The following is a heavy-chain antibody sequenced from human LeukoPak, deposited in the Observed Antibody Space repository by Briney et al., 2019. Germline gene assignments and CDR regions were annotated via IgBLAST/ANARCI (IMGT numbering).Heavy chain of an antibody. D-gene: IGHD2-2*01. V-gene: IGHV1-2*02. CDR2: INPNSGGT. J-gene: IGHJ5*02. CDR1: GYTFNGYY. Sequence: GASVKVSCKASGYTFNGYYMHWVRQAPGQGLEWMGWINPNSGGTNYAQKFQGRVTMTRDTSISTAYMELSRLRSDDTAVYYCARAVVPAAMGVNWFDPWGQGTLVTVSS. CDR3: ARAVVPAAMGVNWFDP.